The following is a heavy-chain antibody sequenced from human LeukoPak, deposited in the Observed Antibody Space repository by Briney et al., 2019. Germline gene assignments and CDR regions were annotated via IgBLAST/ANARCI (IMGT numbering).Heavy chain of an antibody. CDR2: INPSGGST. D-gene: IGHD4-17*01. V-gene: IGHV1-46*01. Sequence: ASVKVSCKASGYTFTSYYMHWVRQAPGQGLEWMGIINPSGGSTSYAQKFQGRVTMTRDMSTSTVYMELSSLRSEDTAVYYCARVRDYDGLDYYYYMDVWGKGTTVTVSS. CDR1: GYTFTSYY. CDR3: ARVRDYDGLDYYYYMDV. J-gene: IGHJ6*03.